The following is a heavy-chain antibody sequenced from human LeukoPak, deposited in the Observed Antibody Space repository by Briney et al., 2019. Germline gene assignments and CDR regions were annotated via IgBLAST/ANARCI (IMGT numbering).Heavy chain of an antibody. Sequence: GESLKISCAASGFTFSSYAMSWVRWAPGKGLEWVSTISGSGGSTYYADSVKGRFTISRANSKNTMSLRLNSLRAEDTAVYYCARQDTTMVSPFHYWGQGTLVTVSS. CDR1: GFTFSSYA. CDR3: ARQDTTMVSPFHY. D-gene: IGHD5-18*01. CDR2: ISGSGGST. J-gene: IGHJ4*02. V-gene: IGHV3-23*01.